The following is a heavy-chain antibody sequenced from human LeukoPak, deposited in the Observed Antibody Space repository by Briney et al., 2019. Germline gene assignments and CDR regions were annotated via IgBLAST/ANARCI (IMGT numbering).Heavy chain of an antibody. CDR3: AKEAHDDSSGGDAFDI. J-gene: IGHJ3*02. CDR1: GFTFSSYA. Sequence: PGGSLRLSCAASGFTFSSYAMSWVRQALGKGLEWVSAISGSGGSTYYADSVKGRFAISRDNSKNTLYLQMNSLRAEDTAVYYCAKEAHDDSSGGDAFDIWGQGTMVTVSS. D-gene: IGHD3-22*01. V-gene: IGHV3-23*01. CDR2: ISGSGGST.